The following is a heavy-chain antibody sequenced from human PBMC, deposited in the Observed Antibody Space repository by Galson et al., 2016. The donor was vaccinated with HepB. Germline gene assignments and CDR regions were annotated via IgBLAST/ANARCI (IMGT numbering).Heavy chain of an antibody. CDR1: GFTFTNTW. CDR2: IRSRADSGTT. D-gene: IGHD3-16*01. CDR3: TTAHGGDYYYAMDV. J-gene: IGHJ6*02. V-gene: IGHV3-15*07. Sequence: SLRLSCAASGFTFTNTWMNWVRQAPGKGLEWVGRIRSRADSGTTDYAAPVQGRFTVSRDDSKKTLYLQVNSLTTDDTAVYFCTTAHGGDYYYAMDVWGQGTTVTVSS.